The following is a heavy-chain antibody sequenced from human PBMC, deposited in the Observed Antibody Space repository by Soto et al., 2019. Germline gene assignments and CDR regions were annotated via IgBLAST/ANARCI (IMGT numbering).Heavy chain of an antibody. D-gene: IGHD6-25*01. CDR2: INSDGSSP. CDR3: TRAAAPGGAFDI. J-gene: IGHJ3*02. Sequence: EVQLVESGGGLVQPGGSLRLSCAASGFTFSTYWMHWVRQAPGKGLVWVSRINSDGSSPTYADSVKGRFTISRDNAKNPVYLQMNRLRIEDTAVYYCTRAAAPGGAFDIWGQGTMVNVSS. V-gene: IGHV3-74*01. CDR1: GFTFSTYW.